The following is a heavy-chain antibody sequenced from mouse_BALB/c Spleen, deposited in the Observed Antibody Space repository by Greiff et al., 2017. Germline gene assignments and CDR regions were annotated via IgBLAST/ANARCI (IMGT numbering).Heavy chain of an antibody. CDR2: ISSGGSTI. Sequence: LVESGGGLVQPGGSRKLFCAASGFTSISFCMHWVRQPPEKGLEWVAYISSGGSTIYYADTVKGRFTISRDNPKNTLFLHMTSLRPEDTAMYYGARSPYRCDGGYDAMDYWGQGTSVTVSS. D-gene: IGHD2-14*01. CDR1: GFTSISFC. CDR3: ARSPYRCDGGYDAMDY. V-gene: IGHV5-17*02. J-gene: IGHJ4*01.